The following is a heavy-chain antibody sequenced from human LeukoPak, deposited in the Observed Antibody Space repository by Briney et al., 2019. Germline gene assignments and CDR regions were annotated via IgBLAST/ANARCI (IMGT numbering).Heavy chain of an antibody. Sequence: GGSLRLSCAASGFTFSSYSMNWVRQAPGKGLEWVSAISGSGGSTYYADSVKGRFTISRDNSKNTLYLQMNSLRAEDTAVYYCAKEASLEWLLYKGYYFDYWGQGTLVTVSS. D-gene: IGHD3-3*01. CDR3: AKEASLEWLLYKGYYFDY. CDR1: GFTFSSYS. J-gene: IGHJ4*02. CDR2: ISGSGGST. V-gene: IGHV3-23*01.